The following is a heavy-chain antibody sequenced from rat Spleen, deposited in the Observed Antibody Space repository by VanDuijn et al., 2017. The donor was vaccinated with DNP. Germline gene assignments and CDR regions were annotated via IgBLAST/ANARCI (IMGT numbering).Heavy chain of an antibody. CDR3: ATHLHTYLGSYFDY. CDR1: GFTFSDYN. CDR2: ISHDGSST. D-gene: IGHD2-1*01. Sequence: EVQLVESGGGLVQPGRSLKLSCVGSGFTFSDYNMAWVRQAPKKGLEWVATISHDGSSTNYRDSVKGRFTCSRDNAKSTLYLQIDSLRSEDTATYYCATHLHTYLGSYFDYWGQGVMVTVSS. J-gene: IGHJ2*01. V-gene: IGHV5-7*01.